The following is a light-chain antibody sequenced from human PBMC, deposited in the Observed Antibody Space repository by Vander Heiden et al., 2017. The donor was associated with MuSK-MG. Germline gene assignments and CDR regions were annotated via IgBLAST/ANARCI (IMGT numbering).Light chain of an antibody. CDR2: AAS. J-gene: IGKJ2*01. CDR1: QSISSY. CDR3: QQSDSTPYT. Sequence: DIQMTQSPSSLSASVGDRVTITCRASQSISSYLNWYQQKPGKAPKLLIYAASSLQSGVPSRSSGSGSGTDFTLTISRLQPEDFATYYCQQSDSTPYTFGQGTKLEIK. V-gene: IGKV1-39*01.